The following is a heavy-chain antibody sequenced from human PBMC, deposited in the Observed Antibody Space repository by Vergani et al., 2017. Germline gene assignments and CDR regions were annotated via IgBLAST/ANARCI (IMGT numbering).Heavy chain of an antibody. CDR3: ARGDYGILTGYRY. CDR1: GYTFSNYY. Sequence: QVQVVQSGAEVKKSGASVKVSCKTSGYTFSNYYLHWVRQAPGQGLEGMGIINPSGGHTYYAQKFQGRVTMTRDTSTSTVYMELSSLRSEDTAIYYCARGDYGILTGYRYWGQGTLVTVSA. D-gene: IGHD3-9*01. CDR2: INPSGGHT. J-gene: IGHJ4*02. V-gene: IGHV1-46*03.